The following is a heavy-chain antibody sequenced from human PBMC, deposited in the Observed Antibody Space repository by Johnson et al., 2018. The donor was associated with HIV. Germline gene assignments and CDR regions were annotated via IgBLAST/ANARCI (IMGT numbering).Heavy chain of an antibody. Sequence: VQLVESGGGLVQPGGPLRLSCAASGFTFRDHYMSWIRQAPGKGLEWVADISTSGSTIYYADSVKGRFTISRDNSKNTLYLQMNSLRPDDTAVYYCARGGSRWYLRAFDIWGQGTMVTVSS. CDR1: GFTFRDHY. CDR3: ARGGSRWYLRAFDI. D-gene: IGHD6-13*01. V-gene: IGHV3-11*01. CDR2: ISTSGSTI. J-gene: IGHJ3*02.